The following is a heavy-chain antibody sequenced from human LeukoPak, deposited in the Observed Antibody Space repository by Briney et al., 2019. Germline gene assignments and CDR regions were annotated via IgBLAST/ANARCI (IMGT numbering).Heavy chain of an antibody. Sequence: GEALQISFQGYGYSFTSYWIGWVRPMPGKGVEWMGIIYPGDSDTRYSPSSQGQVTISADKSISPSYLQWSSLKASDTAMYYCAGTYMFRGALIVWGQGTTVTVSS. CDR2: IYPGDSDT. J-gene: IGHJ6*02. CDR3: AGTYMFRGALIV. V-gene: IGHV5-51*01. CDR1: GYSFTSYW. D-gene: IGHD3-10*01.